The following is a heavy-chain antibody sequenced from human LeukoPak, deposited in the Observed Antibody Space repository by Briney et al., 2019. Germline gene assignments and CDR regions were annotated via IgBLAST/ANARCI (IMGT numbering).Heavy chain of an antibody. V-gene: IGHV3-21*01. CDR2: ISSSSSYI. Sequence: GGSLRLSCAASGFTFSSYSMNWVRQAPGKGLEWVSSISSSSSYIYYADPVKGRFTISRDNAKNSLYLQMNSLRAEDTAVYYCARASGSYYPDYWGQGTLVTVSS. CDR3: ARASGSYYPDY. J-gene: IGHJ4*02. CDR1: GFTFSSYS. D-gene: IGHD1-26*01.